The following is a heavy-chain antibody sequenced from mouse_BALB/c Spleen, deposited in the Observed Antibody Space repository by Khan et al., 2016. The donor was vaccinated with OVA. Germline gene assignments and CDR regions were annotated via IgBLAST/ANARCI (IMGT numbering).Heavy chain of an antibody. J-gene: IGHJ3*02. Sequence: QVQLKESGPGLVAPSQTLSITCTVSGFSLTSYGVHWVRQPPGKGLEWLGVIWAGGSTNHNSALMSRLSISKDNSKRAVYLQRNSQQQDDTAGGDCPRVVDYVAWLGYWCQGTVVTVS. CDR1: GFSLTSYG. CDR3: PRVVDYVAWLGY. D-gene: IGHD2-13*01. CDR2: IWAGGST. V-gene: IGHV2-9*02.